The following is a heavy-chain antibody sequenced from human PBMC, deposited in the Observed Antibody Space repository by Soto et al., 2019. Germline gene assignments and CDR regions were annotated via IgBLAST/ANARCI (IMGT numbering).Heavy chain of an antibody. CDR2: VIPLLDAS. V-gene: IGHV1-69*08. CDR1: GDTCNDRT. D-gene: IGHD2-8*01. Sequence: QVQLVQCGAEVKKPGSSVKISCTASGDTCNDRTFTWVRLAPGQGLEWMERVIPLLDASNYAEKFQDRVTITADKSTNTAYMELSXXXXEDSAXXXCXXXXXXXXXXXMGFYYFMDVWGKGTTVTVSS. CDR3: XXXXXXXXXXXMGFYYFMDV. J-gene: IGHJ6*03.